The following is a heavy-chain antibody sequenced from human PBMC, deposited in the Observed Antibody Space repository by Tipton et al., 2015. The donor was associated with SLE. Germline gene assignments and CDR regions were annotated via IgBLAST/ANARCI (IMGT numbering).Heavy chain of an antibody. J-gene: IGHJ4*02. CDR2: IRADGSNK. D-gene: IGHD3-16*01. CDR3: AGGTGAYLDH. CDR1: GFTYSGYA. Sequence: SLRLSCAASGFTYSGYAMHWVRQAPGKGLEWVAFIRADGSNKDYADSVKGRFTISRDNSKNTLYLQMNRLRVEDTAVYYCAGGTGAYLDHWGQGTLVSVSS. V-gene: IGHV3-30*02.